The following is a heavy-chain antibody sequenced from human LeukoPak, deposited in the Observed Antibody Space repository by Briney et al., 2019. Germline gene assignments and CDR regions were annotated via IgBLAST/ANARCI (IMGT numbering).Heavy chain of an antibody. CDR1: GFSFSDYS. V-gene: IGHV3-21*01. Sequence: GGSLRLSCETSGFSFSDYSMNWVRQAPGKGLEWVASISSGSSYLYYADSVKGRFTISRDNAKNSLYPHMNSLRAEDTAVYYCARDVYDRSGYYLFYFDYWGQGILVTVSS. D-gene: IGHD3-22*01. J-gene: IGHJ4*02. CDR2: ISSGSSYL. CDR3: ARDVYDRSGYYLFYFDY.